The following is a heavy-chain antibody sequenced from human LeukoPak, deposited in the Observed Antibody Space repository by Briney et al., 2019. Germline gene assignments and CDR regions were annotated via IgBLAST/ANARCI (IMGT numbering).Heavy chain of an antibody. J-gene: IGHJ3*02. V-gene: IGHV3-15*01. CDR1: GFTFSNAW. Sequence: GGSLRLSCAASGFTFSNAWMSWVRQAPGKGLEWVGRIKSKTDGGTTDYAAPVKGRFTISRDDSKNTLYLQMNSLKTEDTAVYYCTTGGYCSGGSCYTRRGAFDIWGQGTMVTVSS. CDR3: TTGGYCSGGSCYTRRGAFDI. CDR2: IKSKTDGGTT. D-gene: IGHD2-15*01.